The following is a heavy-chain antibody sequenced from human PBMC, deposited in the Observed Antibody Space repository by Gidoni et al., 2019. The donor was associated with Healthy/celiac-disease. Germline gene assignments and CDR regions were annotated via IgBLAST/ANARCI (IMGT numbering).Heavy chain of an antibody. CDR2: IKSKTDGGTT. CDR1: GFTFSNAW. V-gene: IGHV3-15*01. J-gene: IGHJ4*02. D-gene: IGHD5-12*01. Sequence: GFTFSNAWRRWVRQAPGKGLEWVGRIKSKTDGGTTDYAAPVKGRVTISRDDSKNTLYLQMNSRKTEDTAVYYCTTSVATYFDYWGQGTLVTVSS. CDR3: TTSVATYFDY.